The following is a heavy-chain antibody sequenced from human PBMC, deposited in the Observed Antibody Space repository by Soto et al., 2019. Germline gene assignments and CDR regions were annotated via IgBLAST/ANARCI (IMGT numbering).Heavy chain of an antibody. Sequence: QVQMQQSGPGLVKPSQTLSLTCAVFGDSVSSNTAAWTWIRQSPSRGLEWLGRTYYRSKWYNDYAVSVKSRITINPDTSRNQFSLQLNSVTPEDTAVYYCARDLGAFDIWGQGTMVSVSS. CDR3: ARDLGAFDI. D-gene: IGHD7-27*01. CDR1: GDSVSSNTAA. CDR2: TYYRSKWYN. V-gene: IGHV6-1*01. J-gene: IGHJ3*02.